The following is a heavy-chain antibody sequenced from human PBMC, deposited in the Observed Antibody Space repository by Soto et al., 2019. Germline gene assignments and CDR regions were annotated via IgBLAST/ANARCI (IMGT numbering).Heavy chain of an antibody. CDR2: TYYRTRWYY. CDR1: GDSVSSNSAA. CDR3: AGTTSHYWYYMDV. Sequence: SQTLSLTCVISGDSVSSNSAAWNWNRQSPSRGLEWLGRTYYRTRWYYDYAVSVRSRITVNPDTSKNQFSLQLTSVTPEDTAVYYCAGTTSHYWYYMDVWGKGTTVTVSS. V-gene: IGHV6-1*01. D-gene: IGHD1-7*01. J-gene: IGHJ6*03.